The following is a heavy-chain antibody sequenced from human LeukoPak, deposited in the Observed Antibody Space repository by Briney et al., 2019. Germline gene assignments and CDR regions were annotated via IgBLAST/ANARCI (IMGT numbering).Heavy chain of an antibody. CDR1: GDSISSGSYY. J-gene: IGHJ1*01. CDR3: ARSPYYYDSRGYYPGGEYFQH. Sequence: SETLSLTCTVSGDSISSGSYYWSWIRQPAGEGLEWIGRIYTSGSTNYNPSLKSRVTISVDTSKNQFSLKLSSVTAADTAVYYCARSPYYYDSRGYYPGGEYFQHWGQGTLVTVSS. V-gene: IGHV4-61*02. CDR2: IYTSGST. D-gene: IGHD3-22*01.